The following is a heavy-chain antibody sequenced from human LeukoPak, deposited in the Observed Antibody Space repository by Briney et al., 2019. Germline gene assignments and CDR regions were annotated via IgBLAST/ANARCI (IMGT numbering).Heavy chain of an antibody. D-gene: IGHD3-3*01. V-gene: IGHV3-23*01. CDR2: ISGSGGST. CDR1: GFTFSSYA. Sequence: PGGSLRLSCAASGFTFSSYAMSWVRQAPGKGLEWVSAISGSGGSTYYADSVKGRFTISRDNSKNTLYLQMNSPRAEDTAVYYCAKDHPYYDFWSGSSFLDYWGQGTLVTVSS. J-gene: IGHJ4*02. CDR3: AKDHPYYDFWSGSSFLDY.